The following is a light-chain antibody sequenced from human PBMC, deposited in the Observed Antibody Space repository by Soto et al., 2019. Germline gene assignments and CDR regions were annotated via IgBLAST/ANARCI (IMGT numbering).Light chain of an antibody. V-gene: IGLV2-14*02. J-gene: IGLJ1*01. CDR2: DVS. CDR1: SSDVGSYNL. Sequence: QSALTQPASVSGSPGQSITISCTGTSSDVGSYNLVSWYQQHPGKAPKLIIYDVSSRPSGVSNRFSGSKSGNTASLTISGLQAEDEADYYSSSHTSSSTPYVFGTGTKLTVL. CDR3: SSHTSSSTPYV.